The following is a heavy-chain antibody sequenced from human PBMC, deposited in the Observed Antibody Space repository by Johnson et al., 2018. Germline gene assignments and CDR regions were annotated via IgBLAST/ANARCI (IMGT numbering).Heavy chain of an antibody. D-gene: IGHD3-16*01. V-gene: IGHV3-23*04. CDR2: MSGGGAST. Sequence: VQLVESGGGLVQPGGSLRLSCAASGFSFSSYAMAWVRQAPGKGLEWVSAMSGGGASTYYADSVKGRFTMSRDNSKNSLYLQMNSLRDEDTAIYYCARQDYVEAFDIWGQGTMVTVSS. J-gene: IGHJ3*02. CDR1: GFSFSSYA. CDR3: ARQDYVEAFDI.